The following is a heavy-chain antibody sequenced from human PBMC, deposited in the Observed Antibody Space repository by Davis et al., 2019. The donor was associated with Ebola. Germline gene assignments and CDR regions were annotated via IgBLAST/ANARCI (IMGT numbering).Heavy chain of an antibody. CDR2: ISTTSSAI. J-gene: IGHJ6*02. Sequence: PGGSLRLSCTASGFKFNTYEMNWVRQAPGKGLEWISYISTTSSAIYYADSVRGRFTISRDNARMSLYLQMNSLRVEDTAVYYCASGDYGSVNYYGMDVWGQGTTVAVSS. D-gene: IGHD3-10*01. CDR1: GFKFNTYE. V-gene: IGHV3-48*03. CDR3: ASGDYGSVNYYGMDV.